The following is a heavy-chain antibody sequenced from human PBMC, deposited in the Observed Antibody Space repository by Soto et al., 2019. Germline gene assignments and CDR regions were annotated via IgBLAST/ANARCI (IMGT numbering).Heavy chain of an antibody. CDR1: GGSVSNENYY. J-gene: IGHJ4*02. Sequence: QVHLQESGPGLVKTSETLSLTCSVSGGSVSNENYYWSWIRQPPGKGLEWIGLVDYSGSTNNNPSLNGRRTISVDTSKNQFSLKLSSVTAADTAVYYCARSGTIMATNFDSWGQGTLVTVSS. V-gene: IGHV4-61*01. D-gene: IGHD5-12*01. CDR2: VDYSGST. CDR3: ARSGTIMATNFDS.